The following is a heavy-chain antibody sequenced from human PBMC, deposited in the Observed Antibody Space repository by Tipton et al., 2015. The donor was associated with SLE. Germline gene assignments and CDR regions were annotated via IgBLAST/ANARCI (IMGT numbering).Heavy chain of an antibody. CDR3: ARANTFLGGGMDV. V-gene: IGHV4-59*11. D-gene: IGHD3-3*01. CDR1: GDSITDQY. J-gene: IGHJ6*02. Sequence: TLSLTCIVSGDSITDQYWVWIRQPPGRGLEWMGYIYKTGITSYDPSLKSRVSIPVDTSKNQISLKLNSVTTADTAVYYCARANTFLGGGMDVWGQGTMVTVSS. CDR2: IYKTGIT.